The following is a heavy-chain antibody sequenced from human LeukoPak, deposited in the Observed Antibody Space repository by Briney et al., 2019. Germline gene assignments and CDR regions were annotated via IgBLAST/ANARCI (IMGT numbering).Heavy chain of an antibody. CDR1: GFTFSSYT. J-gene: IGHJ4*02. CDR2: ISSSSSYI. D-gene: IGHD1-26*01. V-gene: IGHV3-21*06. Sequence: GGSLRLSCAASGFTFSSYTMNWVRQAPGKGLEWVSSISSSSSYIYYGDSVKDRFTISRDNAENSLYLQMNSLRAEDTAVYYCAKLLGMVTTYDYWGQGTRVTVSS. CDR3: AKLLGMVTTYDY.